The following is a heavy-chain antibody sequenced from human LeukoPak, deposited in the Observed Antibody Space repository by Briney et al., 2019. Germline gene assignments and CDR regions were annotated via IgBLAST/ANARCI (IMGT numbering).Heavy chain of an antibody. CDR2: ISGSGGST. Sequence: GGSLRLSCAASGFTFSTSEMNWVRQAPGKGLEWVSAISGSGGSTYYADSVKGRFTISRDNSKNTLYLQMNSLRAEDTAVYYCAKYGYYWYFDLWGRGTLVTVSS. CDR3: AKYGYYWYFDL. J-gene: IGHJ2*01. V-gene: IGHV3-23*01. D-gene: IGHD4-17*01. CDR1: GFTFSTSE.